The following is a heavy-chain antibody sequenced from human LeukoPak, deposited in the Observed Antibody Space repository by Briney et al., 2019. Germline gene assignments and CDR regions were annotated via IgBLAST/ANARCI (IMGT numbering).Heavy chain of an antibody. CDR1: GITFSSYA. J-gene: IGHJ4*02. V-gene: IGHV3-23*01. Sequence: GGSLRLSCAASGITFSSYAMSWVRQAPGKGLEWVSAISGSGGSTYYADSVKGRFTISRDNSKNTLYLQMNSLRAEDTAVYYCAKDYRRGITGATNYFDYWGQGTLVTVSS. CDR2: ISGSGGST. CDR3: AKDYRRGITGATNYFDY. D-gene: IGHD1-20*01.